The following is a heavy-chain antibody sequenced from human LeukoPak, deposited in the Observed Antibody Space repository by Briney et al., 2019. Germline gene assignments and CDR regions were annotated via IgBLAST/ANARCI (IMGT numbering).Heavy chain of an antibody. CDR1: GFTLSSYS. J-gene: IGHJ6*03. CDR3: ARGTTGDYYYYYMDV. D-gene: IGHD1-7*01. CDR2: ISTSSNAI. V-gene: IGHV3-48*01. Sequence: GGSLRLSCAASGFTLSSYSMNWVRQAPGKGLEWVSYISTSSNAIYYADSVKGRFTISRDNAKNSLYLQMNSLRAEDTAVYYCARGTTGDYYYYYMDVWGKGTTVTASS.